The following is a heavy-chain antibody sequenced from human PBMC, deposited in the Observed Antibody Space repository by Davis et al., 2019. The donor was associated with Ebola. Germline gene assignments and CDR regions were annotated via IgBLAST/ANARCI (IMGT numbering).Heavy chain of an antibody. Sequence: GSLRLSCAVSGGSFSGSYWSWIRQPPGKGLEWIGEINHSGSTNYNPSLKSRVTISVDTSKNQFSLKLSSVTAADTAVYYCARREVGGIAVFDYWGQGTLVTVSS. CDR3: ARREVGGIAVFDY. V-gene: IGHV4-34*01. CDR1: GGSFSGSY. CDR2: INHSGST. J-gene: IGHJ4*02. D-gene: IGHD6-19*01.